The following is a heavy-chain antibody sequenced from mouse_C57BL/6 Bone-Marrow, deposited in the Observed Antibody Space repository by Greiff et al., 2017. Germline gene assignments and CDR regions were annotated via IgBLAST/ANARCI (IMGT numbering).Heavy chain of an antibody. CDR2: ISSGGSYT. CDR1: GFTFSSYG. D-gene: IGHD1-1*01. CDR3: ARHVRYGSSYDFDY. V-gene: IGHV5-6*01. J-gene: IGHJ2*01. Sequence: EVQVVESGGDLVKPGGSLKLSCAASGFTFSSYGMSWVRQTPDKRLEWVATISSGGSYTYYPDSVKGRFTISRDNAKNTLYLQMSSLKSEDTAMYYCARHVRYGSSYDFDYWGQGTTLTVSS.